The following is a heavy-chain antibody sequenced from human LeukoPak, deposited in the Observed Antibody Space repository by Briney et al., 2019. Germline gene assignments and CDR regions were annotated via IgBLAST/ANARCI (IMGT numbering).Heavy chain of an antibody. D-gene: IGHD3-10*01. CDR1: GFTFSNYD. Sequence: GGSLRLSCAASGFTFSNYDMHWVRQATGKGLEWVSVIGTAGDTYYPGSVKGRFTISRENAKNSLYLQMNSLRAGDTAVYYCARGTGSGSYWNRHYYYGMDVWGQGTTVTVSS. CDR3: ARGTGSGSYWNRHYYYGMDV. V-gene: IGHV3-13*01. CDR2: IGTAGDT. J-gene: IGHJ6*02.